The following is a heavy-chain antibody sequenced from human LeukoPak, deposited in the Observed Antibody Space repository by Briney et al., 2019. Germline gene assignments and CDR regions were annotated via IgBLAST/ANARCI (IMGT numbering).Heavy chain of an antibody. V-gene: IGHV3-30-3*01. D-gene: IGHD1-26*01. CDR3: ARDSGSYHRDGHNWFDP. Sequence: GGSLRLSCAASGFTFSSYAMHWVRQAPGQGLEWVAVISYDGSNKYYADSVKGRFTISRGNSKNTLYLQMNSLRAEDTAVYYCARDSGSYHRDGHNWFDPWGQGTLVTVSS. CDR2: ISYDGSNK. J-gene: IGHJ5*02. CDR1: GFTFSSYA.